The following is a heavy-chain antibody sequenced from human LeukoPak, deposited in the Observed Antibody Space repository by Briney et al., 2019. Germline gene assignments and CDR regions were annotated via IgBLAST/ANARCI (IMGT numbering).Heavy chain of an antibody. CDR2: INSDGSEK. CDR1: GFTFTTYW. V-gene: IGHV3-7*01. Sequence: GGSLRLSCAASGFTFTTYWMTWVRQAPGKGLEWVANINSDGSEKYYVDSVKGRFTISRDNAKTSLYLQMNSLRVEDTAVYYCAGGGMIVVTYWGQGTLVTVSS. D-gene: IGHD2-21*01. CDR3: AGGGMIVVTY. J-gene: IGHJ4*02.